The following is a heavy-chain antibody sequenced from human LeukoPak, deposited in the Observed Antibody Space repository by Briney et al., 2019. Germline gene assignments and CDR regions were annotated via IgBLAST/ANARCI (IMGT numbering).Heavy chain of an antibody. Sequence: GASVKVTCKASGYTFIDYYIHWVRQAPGQGLEWMGWINPNSNSTNYAQKFQGRVTLTWDTSISTVYTELSTMRSDDTAVYYCARDTAPYYLDGSGYYLDYWGQGTLVTVSS. V-gene: IGHV1-2*02. CDR2: INPNSNST. D-gene: IGHD3-22*01. CDR3: ARDTAPYYLDGSGYYLDY. J-gene: IGHJ4*02. CDR1: GYTFIDYY.